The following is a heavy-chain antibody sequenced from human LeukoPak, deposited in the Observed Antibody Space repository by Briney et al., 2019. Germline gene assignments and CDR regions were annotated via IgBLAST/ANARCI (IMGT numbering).Heavy chain of an antibody. D-gene: IGHD2/OR15-2a*01. CDR3: ASLTLPVY. Sequence: PGGSLRLSCAASGFTFSSYAMHWVRQAPGKGLEWVAVISYDGSNKYYADSMKGRFTISRDNSKNTLYLQMNSLRAEDTAVYYCASLTLPVYWGQGTLVAVSS. CDR2: ISYDGSNK. V-gene: IGHV3-30-3*01. J-gene: IGHJ4*02. CDR1: GFTFSSYA.